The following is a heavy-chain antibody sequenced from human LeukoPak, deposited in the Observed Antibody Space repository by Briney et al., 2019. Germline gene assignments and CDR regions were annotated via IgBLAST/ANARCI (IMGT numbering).Heavy chain of an antibody. CDR1: GFTFSSYA. CDR2: ISGSGGST. CDR3: AKDPALYYYGSGLDYYFDY. Sequence: PGGSLRLSCAASGFTFSSYAMSWVRQAPGKGLEWVLAISGSGGSTYYADSVKGRFTISRDNSKNTLYLQMNSLRAEDTAVYYCAKDPALYYYGSGLDYYFDYWGQGTLVTVSS. V-gene: IGHV3-23*01. D-gene: IGHD3-10*01. J-gene: IGHJ4*02.